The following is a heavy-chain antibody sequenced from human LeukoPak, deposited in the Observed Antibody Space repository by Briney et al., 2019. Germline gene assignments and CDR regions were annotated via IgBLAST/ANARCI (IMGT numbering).Heavy chain of an antibody. J-gene: IGHJ6*02. D-gene: IGHD3-9*01. CDR2: ISSSGSTI. CDR3: ARDRLRYFDWLESYYYYGMDV. Sequence: PGGSLRLSCAASGFTFSDYYMSWIRQAPGKGLEWVSYISSSGSTIYYADSVKGRFTISRDNAKNSLYLQMNSLRAEDTAVYYCARDRLRYFDWLESYYYYGMDVWGQGTTVTVSS. CDR1: GFTFSDYY. V-gene: IGHV3-11*04.